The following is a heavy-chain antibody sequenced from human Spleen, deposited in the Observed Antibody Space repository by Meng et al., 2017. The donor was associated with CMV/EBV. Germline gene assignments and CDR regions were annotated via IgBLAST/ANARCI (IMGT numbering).Heavy chain of an antibody. CDR1: GYTFTSYA. CDR3: AREPIAVAGKVNWFDP. Sequence: SGYTFTSYAMNWVRQAPGQGLEWMGWINTNTGNPTYAQGFTGRFVFSLDTSVSMAYLQISSLKAEDTAVYYCAREPIAVAGKVNWFDPWGQGTLVTVSS. D-gene: IGHD6-19*01. J-gene: IGHJ5*02. CDR2: INTNTGNP. V-gene: IGHV7-4-1*04.